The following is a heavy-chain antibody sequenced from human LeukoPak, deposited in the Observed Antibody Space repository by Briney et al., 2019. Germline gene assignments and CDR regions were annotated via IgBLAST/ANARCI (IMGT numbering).Heavy chain of an antibody. D-gene: IGHD6-6*01. CDR1: GFTVSSNY. V-gene: IGHV3-53*01. J-gene: IGHJ4*02. CDR3: ARGTRYYFDY. Sequence: PGGSLRLSCAASGFTVSSNYMSWVRQAPGKGLEWVPIINSGGSTYYADSVKGRFTVSRDNSKNTLYLQMNGLRAEDTAMYYCARGTRYYFDYWGQGTLVTVSS. CDR2: INSGGST.